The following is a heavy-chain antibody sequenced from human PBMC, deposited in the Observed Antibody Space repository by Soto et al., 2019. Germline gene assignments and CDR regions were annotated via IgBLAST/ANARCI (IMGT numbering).Heavy chain of an antibody. V-gene: IGHV4-59*01. Sequence: SETLSLTCTVSGGSISTYYWSWIRQPPGKGLEWIGYIYYSGSTKYNPSLKSRVTISVDTSKNQFSLRLSSVTAADTAVYYCARSRFFESLLFINEGPNWFDLWAQGTLVTVSS. CDR3: ARSRFFESLLFINEGPNWFDL. CDR1: GGSISTYY. D-gene: IGHD3-3*01. CDR2: IYYSGST. J-gene: IGHJ5*02.